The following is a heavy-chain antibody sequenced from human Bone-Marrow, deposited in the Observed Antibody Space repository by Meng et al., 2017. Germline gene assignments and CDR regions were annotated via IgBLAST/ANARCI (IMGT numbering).Heavy chain of an antibody. J-gene: IGHJ4*01. CDR2: IYTSGST. CDR3: ARDKTGDSGWYFDD. V-gene: IGHV4-61*02. D-gene: IGHD7-27*01. Sequence: SETLSLTCTVAGGSVSSGNYYWSWIRQPAGKGREWIGRIYTSGSTNYNPFLKSRVIMSVDTSKNLFSLKLSSVTAAGTDVYYCARDKTGDSGWYFDDWGQGKLVTGAS. CDR1: GGSVSSGNYY.